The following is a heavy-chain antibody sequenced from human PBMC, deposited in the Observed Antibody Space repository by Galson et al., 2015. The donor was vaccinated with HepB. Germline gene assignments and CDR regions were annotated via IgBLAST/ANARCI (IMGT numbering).Heavy chain of an antibody. CDR1: AFTFSDYC. D-gene: IGHD2-15*01. CDR2: IKEDGTEK. V-gene: IGHV3-7*01. Sequence: SLRLSCAASAFTFSDYCMSWVRQAPGKGLEWVANIKEDGTEKYYVDSVKGRFTISRDNAKNSLYLQMNSLRAEDTAVYYCASVSRGYCSGDNCYSSYYYYYMDVWGQGTTVTVSS. CDR3: ASVSRGYCSGDNCYSSYYYYYMDV. J-gene: IGHJ6*03.